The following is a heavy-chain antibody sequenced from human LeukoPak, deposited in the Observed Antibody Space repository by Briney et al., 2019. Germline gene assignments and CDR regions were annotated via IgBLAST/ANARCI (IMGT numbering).Heavy chain of an antibody. D-gene: IGHD2-2*01. J-gene: IGHJ4*02. CDR2: ISFDGSDQ. CDR3: AKLGCSSTRCYINY. V-gene: IGHV3-30*18. CDR1: GFSFSTYG. Sequence: GGSLRLSCATSGFSFSTYGMRWVRQAPGKGLEWVAVISFDGSDQYYADSVKGRFTVSRDNSKNTLYLQMNSLRAEDTAVYYCAKLGCSSTRCYINYWGQGTLVTVSS.